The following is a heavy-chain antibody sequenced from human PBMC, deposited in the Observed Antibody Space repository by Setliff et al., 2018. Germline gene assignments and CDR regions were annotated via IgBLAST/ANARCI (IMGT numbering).Heavy chain of an antibody. D-gene: IGHD6-6*01. CDR3: ARGRNVAARLLDS. V-gene: IGHV4-34*01. Sequence: PSETLSLTCAAYGGTFSDYYWTWIRQPPGKGLGWIGEINHSGTTNYHPSLRSRVTISVDTSKNQFSLKVTSVTAADTSVYFCARGRNVAARLLDSWGQGTLVTVSS. J-gene: IGHJ4*02. CDR2: INHSGTT. CDR1: GGTFSDYY.